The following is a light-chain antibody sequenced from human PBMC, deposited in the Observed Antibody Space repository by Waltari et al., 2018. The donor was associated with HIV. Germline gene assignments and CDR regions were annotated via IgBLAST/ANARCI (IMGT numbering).Light chain of an antibody. CDR1: QDINKY. J-gene: IGKJ4*01. CDR2: DAS. V-gene: IGKV1-33*01. CDR3: QQYEKLPLT. Sequence: DIQMTQSPSSLSASVGDRVTITCQASQDINKYLNWYQQRLVKAPKLLIYDASNLQTGVPSRFSGAGSGTDFSFNISSLQPEDFATYYCQQYEKLPLTFGEGTRVEIK.